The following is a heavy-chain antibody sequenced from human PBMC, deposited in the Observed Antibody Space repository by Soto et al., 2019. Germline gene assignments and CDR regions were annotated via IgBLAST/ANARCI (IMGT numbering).Heavy chain of an antibody. CDR3: ARAPLVAGSYLFDY. CDR2: ISSSSSYI. CDR1: GFTFSSYS. D-gene: IGHD3-10*01. V-gene: IGHV3-21*01. Sequence: EVQLVESGGGLVKPGGSLRLSCAASGFTFSSYSMNWVRQAPGKGLEWVSSISSSSSYIYYADSVKGRFTISRDNAKNSLYLQMNSLRAEDTAVYYCARAPLVAGSYLFDYWGQGTLVTVSS. J-gene: IGHJ4*02.